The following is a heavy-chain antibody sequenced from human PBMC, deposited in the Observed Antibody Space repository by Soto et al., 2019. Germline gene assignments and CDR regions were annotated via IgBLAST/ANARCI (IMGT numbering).Heavy chain of an antibody. J-gene: IGHJ6*02. CDR3: SARQLQWYGEVTMDV. V-gene: IGHV4-59*01. D-gene: IGHD3-10*01. CDR1: GGSISNYY. Sequence: QVQLQESGPGLVKPSETLSLTCTVSGGSISNYYWSWIRQPPGKGLEWIGNIYYSGSTNYNPSLKSRVSISEDTSKNQFSLRLTSVTAADTAVYYCSARQLQWYGEVTMDVWGQGTTVIVSS. CDR2: IYYSGST.